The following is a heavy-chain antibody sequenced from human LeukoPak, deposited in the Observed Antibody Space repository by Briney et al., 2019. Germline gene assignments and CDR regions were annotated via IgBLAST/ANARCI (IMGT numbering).Heavy chain of an antibody. CDR1: GYTFTSYG. Sequence: ASVKVSYKASGYTFTSYGISWVRQAPGQGLEWMGWISAYNGNTNYAQKLQGRVTMTTDTSTSTAYMELRSLRSDDTAVYYCARESGGSWYGYYYYYGMDVWGKGTTVTVSS. J-gene: IGHJ6*04. D-gene: IGHD6-13*01. CDR3: ARESGGSWYGYYYYYGMDV. V-gene: IGHV1-18*04. CDR2: ISAYNGNT.